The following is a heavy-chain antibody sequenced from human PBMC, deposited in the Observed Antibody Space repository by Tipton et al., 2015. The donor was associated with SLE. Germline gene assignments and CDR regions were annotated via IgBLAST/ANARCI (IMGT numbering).Heavy chain of an antibody. D-gene: IGHD5-18*01. V-gene: IGHV4-61*01. J-gene: IGHJ5*02. CDR2: IYYSGST. CDR3: ARSDMDSEDWFDP. Sequence: TLSLTCTVSGGSISSSSYYWSWIRQPPGKGLDWIGYIYYSGSTNYNPSLKSRVTISVDTSKNQFSLKLSSVTAADTAVYYCARSDMDSEDWFDPWGQGTLVTVSS. CDR1: GGSISSSSYY.